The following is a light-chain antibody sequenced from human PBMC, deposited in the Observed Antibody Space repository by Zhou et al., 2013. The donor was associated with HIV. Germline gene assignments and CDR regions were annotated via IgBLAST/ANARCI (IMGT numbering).Light chain of an antibody. CDR2: DAS. CDR1: QSVSSY. CDR3: LQHKTYPLT. Sequence: EMVLTQSPATLSLSPGERATLSCRASQSVSSYLAWYQQKPGQAPRLLIYDASNRATGIPARFSGSGSGTEFTLTISSLQPEDCATYYCLQHKTYPLTFGGGTRVEIK. J-gene: IGKJ4*01. V-gene: IGKV3-11*01.